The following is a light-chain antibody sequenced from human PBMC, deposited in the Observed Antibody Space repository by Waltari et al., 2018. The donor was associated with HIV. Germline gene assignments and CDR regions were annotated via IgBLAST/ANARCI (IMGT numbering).Light chain of an antibody. J-gene: IGLJ2*01. Sequence: QSALTQPRSVSGSPGQSVTIACTGTSSDVGGYTYVSWYQHHPGKAPKLMIYDVTKRPSGGPDRFSGSKSGNTASLTISGLQAEDEAEYYCCSYAGSYTLVFGGGTKLTVL. CDR1: SSDVGGYTY. CDR2: DVT. V-gene: IGLV2-11*01. CDR3: CSYAGSYTLV.